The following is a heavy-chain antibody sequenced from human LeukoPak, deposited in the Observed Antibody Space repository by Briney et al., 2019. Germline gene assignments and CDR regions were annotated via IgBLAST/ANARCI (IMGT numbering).Heavy chain of an antibody. CDR2: ISGSGGST. J-gene: IGHJ6*02. Sequence: GGSLRLSCAASGFTFSSYAMSWVRQAPGKGLEWVSAISGSGGSTYYADSVKGRFTISRDNSKNTLYLQMNSLRAEDTAVYYCAKIDAYGDYTPGPYYYGMDVWGQGTTVTVSS. CDR3: AKIDAYGDYTPGPYYYGMDV. V-gene: IGHV3-23*01. D-gene: IGHD4-17*01. CDR1: GFTFSSYA.